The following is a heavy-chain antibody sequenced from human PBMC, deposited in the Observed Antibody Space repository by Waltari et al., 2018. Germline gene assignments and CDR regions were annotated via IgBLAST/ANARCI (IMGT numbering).Heavy chain of an antibody. CDR3: AKVGRYYDIVTGYWDLSYYYYGMDV. CDR1: GFTFSSYA. Sequence: EVQLLESGGGLVQPGGSLRLSCAASGFTFSSYAMSWVRQAPGKGLEWVSAISGSGGSTDYADSVKGRFTISRDNSKNTLYLQMNSLRAEDTAVYYCAKVGRYYDIVTGYWDLSYYYYGMDVWGQGTTVTVSS. V-gene: IGHV3-23*01. J-gene: IGHJ6*02. CDR2: ISGSGGST. D-gene: IGHD3-9*01.